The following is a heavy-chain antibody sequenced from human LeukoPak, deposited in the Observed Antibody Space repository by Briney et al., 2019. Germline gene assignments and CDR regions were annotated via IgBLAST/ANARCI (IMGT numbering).Heavy chain of an antibody. CDR3: ARLSDTEGGSTSYRASDI. CDR1: GFTFSSYW. Sequence: GSLRLSCAASGFTFSSYWMSWVRQAPGKGLEWVANIRQDGSDKHYAESVKGRFTISRDNAKKSLNLQMNSLRAEDTAVYYCARLSDTEGGSTSYRASDIWGQGTLVIVSS. J-gene: IGHJ3*02. CDR2: IRQDGSDK. D-gene: IGHD3-16*02. V-gene: IGHV3-7*01.